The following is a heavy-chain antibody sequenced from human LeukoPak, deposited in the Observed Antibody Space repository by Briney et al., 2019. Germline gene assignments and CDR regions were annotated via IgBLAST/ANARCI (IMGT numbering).Heavy chain of an antibody. CDR1: GGSISSYY. J-gene: IGHJ4*02. CDR3: ARVLRPMASQYYFDY. CDR2: IYDSGST. D-gene: IGHD3-10*01. V-gene: IGHV4-59*01. Sequence: PSETLSLTCTVSGGSISSYYWTWIRQPPGKGLEWIGYIYDSGSTNYNPSLKSRVTISIDTSKNQFSLKLSSVTAADTAVYYCARVLRPMASQYYFDYWGQGTLVTVSS.